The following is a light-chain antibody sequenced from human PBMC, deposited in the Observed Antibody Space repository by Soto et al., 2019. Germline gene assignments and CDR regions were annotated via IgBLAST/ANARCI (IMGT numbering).Light chain of an antibody. V-gene: IGLV2-14*01. Sequence: QSARTQPASVSGSPGQSITISCTGTSSDVGGYNYVSWYHQHPCKAPKLMIYEVSNRPSGVSNRFSGSKSGNTASLTISGLQAEDEADYYCSSYTSSNTLVFVGGTKVTVL. CDR1: SSDVGGYNY. J-gene: IGLJ2*01. CDR3: SSYTSSNTLV. CDR2: EVS.